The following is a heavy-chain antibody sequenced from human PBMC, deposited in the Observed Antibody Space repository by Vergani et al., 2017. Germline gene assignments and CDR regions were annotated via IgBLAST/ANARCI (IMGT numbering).Heavy chain of an antibody. CDR2: ISAYNGNT. CDR3: ARVNIQLWFREKNFDY. D-gene: IGHD5-18*01. V-gene: IGHV1-18*01. CDR1: GYTFTSYG. Sequence: QVQLVQSGAEVKKPGASVKVSCKASGYTFTSYGISWVRQAPGQGLEWMGWISAYNGNTNYAQKLQGRVTMTTDTSTRTAYMELRSLRSDDTAVYYCARVNIQLWFREKNFDYWGQGTLVTVSS. J-gene: IGHJ4*02.